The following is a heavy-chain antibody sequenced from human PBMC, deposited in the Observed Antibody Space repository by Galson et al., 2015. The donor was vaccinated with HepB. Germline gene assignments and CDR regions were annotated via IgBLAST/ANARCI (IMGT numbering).Heavy chain of an antibody. V-gene: IGHV3-21*01. D-gene: IGHD3-3*01. Sequence: SLRLSCAASGFTFSSYSMNWVRQAPGKGLEWVSSISSSSSYIYYADSVKGRFTISRDNAKNSLYLQMNSLRAEDTAVYYCARDSWGRITIFGVVISDAFDIWGQGTMVTVSS. CDR1: GFTFSSYS. CDR2: ISSSSSYI. J-gene: IGHJ3*02. CDR3: ARDSWGRITIFGVVISDAFDI.